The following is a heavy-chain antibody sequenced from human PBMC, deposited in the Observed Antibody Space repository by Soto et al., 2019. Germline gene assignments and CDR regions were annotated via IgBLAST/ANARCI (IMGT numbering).Heavy chain of an antibody. CDR2: GYYSGTT. J-gene: IGHJ5*02. Sequence: QLQLQESGPGLVRPSETLSLICTVSGDSITRSRYYWGWIRQSPGKGLEWIGSGYYSGTTYYNPSPRSLITISVATSQNQFSLKMNSMTAAATAVYYCATEGGVVDAKWFGPWGQGTLVIVSA. CDR3: ATEGGVVDAKWFGP. D-gene: IGHD3-22*01. CDR1: GDSITRSRYY. V-gene: IGHV4-39*02.